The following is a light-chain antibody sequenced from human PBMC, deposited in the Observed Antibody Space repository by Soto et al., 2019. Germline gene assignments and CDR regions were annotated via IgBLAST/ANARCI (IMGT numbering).Light chain of an antibody. J-gene: IGLJ2*01. CDR2: DVT. Sequence: QSALTQPASVSGSPGQSITISCTGTSSDVGGYNFVSWYQQYPGKVPKLMIYDVTNRPSGVSNRFSGSKSGNTASLTISGLQAEDEADYYCSSYTTGRTWVFGEGTKLTVL. CDR1: SSDVGGYNF. V-gene: IGLV2-14*01. CDR3: SSYTTGRTWV.